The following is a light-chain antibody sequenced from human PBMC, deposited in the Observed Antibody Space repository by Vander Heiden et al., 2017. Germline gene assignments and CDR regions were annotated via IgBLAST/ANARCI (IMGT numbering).Light chain of an antibody. V-gene: IGLV2-23*02. J-gene: IGLJ1*01. Sequence: QSALTQPASVSGSPGQSITISCTGTSSDVGSYNLVSWYQQHPGKAHNLMIYEVSKRPAGVSNRFSGSKSGNTASLTISGLQAEDEADYYCCSYAGSSTYVFGTGTKVTVL. CDR1: SSDVGSYNL. CDR3: CSYAGSSTYV. CDR2: EVS.